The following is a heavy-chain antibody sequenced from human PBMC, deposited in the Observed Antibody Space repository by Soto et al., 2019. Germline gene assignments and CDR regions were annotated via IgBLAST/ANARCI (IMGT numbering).Heavy chain of an antibody. CDR3: AREGRVAALAFDI. J-gene: IGHJ3*02. Sequence: QVQLVQSGAEVKKPGASVKVSCKASGYTFTSYAMHRVRQAPGQRLEWMGWINAGNGNTKYSQKFQGRVTITRDTSASTAYMELSSLRSEDTAVYYCAREGRVAALAFDIWGQGTMVTVSS. D-gene: IGHD2-15*01. V-gene: IGHV1-3*01. CDR1: GYTFTSYA. CDR2: INAGNGNT.